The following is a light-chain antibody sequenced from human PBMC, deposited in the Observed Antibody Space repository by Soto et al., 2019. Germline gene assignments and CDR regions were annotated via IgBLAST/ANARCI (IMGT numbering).Light chain of an antibody. CDR1: QSVSGY. CDR3: QQYASSPLIS. Sequence: EIVVKQSPATLSLSQGETATLSCRASQSVSGYIGWYQQKPGQAPRLLIYADSNRATGIPARFSGSGSGRDFTLTISGLEPEDFAVYYCQQYASSPLISFGQGTRLEIK. CDR2: ADS. V-gene: IGKV3-11*02. J-gene: IGKJ5*01.